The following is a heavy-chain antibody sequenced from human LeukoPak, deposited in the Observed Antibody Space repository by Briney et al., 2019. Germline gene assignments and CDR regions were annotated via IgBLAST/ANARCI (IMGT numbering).Heavy chain of an antibody. Sequence: GGSLRLSCAASGFTFSSYAMSWVRQAPGKGLEWVSSISGSGSSTYYADSVKGRFTISRDNSKNTLYLQMNSLRAEDTAVYYCAKDLRRGYSYGSQIDYWGQGTLVTVSS. CDR2: ISGSGSST. D-gene: IGHD5-18*01. CDR1: GFTFSSYA. J-gene: IGHJ4*02. CDR3: AKDLRRGYSYGSQIDY. V-gene: IGHV3-23*01.